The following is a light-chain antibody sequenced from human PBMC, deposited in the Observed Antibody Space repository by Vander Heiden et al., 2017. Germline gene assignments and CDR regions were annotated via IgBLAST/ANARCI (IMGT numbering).Light chain of an antibody. Sequence: DVQMTQSPSTLSASVGDRVTITCRASQSISSWLAGDQLKPGKAPKLLIYKASSLESGVKSRFSGSGSGTEFTRTSSSMQPDDFETDYGQQYKAFGQGTKVEIK. J-gene: IGKJ1*01. CDR1: QSISSW. CDR3: QQYKA. V-gene: IGKV1-5*03. CDR2: KAS.